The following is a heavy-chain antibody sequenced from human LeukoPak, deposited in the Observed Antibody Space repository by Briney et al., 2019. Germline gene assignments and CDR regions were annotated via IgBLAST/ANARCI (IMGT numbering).Heavy chain of an antibody. D-gene: IGHD3-3*01. J-gene: IGHJ4*02. CDR1: GYTFTGYY. CDR2: IKPTSGGT. Sequence: EASVKVSXKASGYTFTGYYIHWVRQAPGQGLEWMGWIKPTSGGTSYAQNLQGRVTMTRDKAINTAYMELSGLRSDDTAVYYCARVREWEEISGAIPDYFDYWGQGTLVTVSS. CDR3: ARVREWEEISGAIPDYFDY. V-gene: IGHV1-2*02.